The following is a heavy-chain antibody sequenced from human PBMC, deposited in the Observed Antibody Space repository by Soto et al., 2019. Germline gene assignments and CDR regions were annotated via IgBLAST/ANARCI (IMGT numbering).Heavy chain of an antibody. Sequence: ASVKVSCKASGYTFSGYYIHWLRQAPGQGLEWMGWINPNSGGTNYAQKFQGRVTVTRDTPTSTAYMELSRLTSDDTAVYYCARSLTEGYCTMTGGYTTPLYGMDCWGQGTTVTVAS. CDR1: GYTFSGYY. J-gene: IGHJ6*02. CDR2: INPNSGGT. V-gene: IGHV1-2*02. CDR3: ARSLTEGYCTMTGGYTTPLYGMDC. D-gene: IGHD2-15*01.